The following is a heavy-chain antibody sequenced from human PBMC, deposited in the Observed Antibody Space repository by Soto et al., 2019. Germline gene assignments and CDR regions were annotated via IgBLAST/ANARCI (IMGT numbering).Heavy chain of an antibody. D-gene: IGHD3-22*01. J-gene: IGHJ4*02. CDR3: GVQVNTHY. Sequence: EVQLVQSGAEVKKPGATVKISCKVSGYTFTDYYMHWVPQAPGKGLEWMGLVDPEDGATRYAEKFQGRITITADTSTDRAYMELGSLVSEVTAMYYCGVQVNTHYWGKGTLLTVSS. CDR1: GYTFTDYY. V-gene: IGHV1-69-2*01. CDR2: VDPEDGAT.